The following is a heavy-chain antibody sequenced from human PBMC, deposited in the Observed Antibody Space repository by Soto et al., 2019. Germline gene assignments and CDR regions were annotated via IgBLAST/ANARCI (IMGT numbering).Heavy chain of an antibody. D-gene: IGHD5-18*01. CDR3: ARVSNVDTAYYFDY. V-gene: IGHV4-59*01. J-gene: IGHJ4*02. CDR1: GGSISPYY. Sequence: PSETLSLTCSVSGGSISPYYWSWIRQSPGKGLDWIGYVHYTGRTNYNPSLKSRVTISVDTSKSQFSLKLSSVTAADTAVYYCARVSNVDTAYYFDYWGQGTLVTVSS. CDR2: VHYTGRT.